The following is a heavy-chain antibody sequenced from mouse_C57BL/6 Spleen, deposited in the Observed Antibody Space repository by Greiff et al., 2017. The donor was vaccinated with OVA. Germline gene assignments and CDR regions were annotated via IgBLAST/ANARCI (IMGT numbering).Heavy chain of an antibody. CDR3: AREGGSSPFDV. J-gene: IGHJ1*03. CDR2: INYDGSST. V-gene: IGHV5-16*01. D-gene: IGHD1-1*01. CDR1: GFTFSDYY. Sequence: EVHLVESEGGLVQPGSSMKLSCTASGFTFSDYYMAWVRQVPEKGLEWVANINYDGSSTYYLDSLKSRFILSRDNAKNILYLQMSSLKSEDTATYYCAREGGSSPFDVWGTGTTVTVSS.